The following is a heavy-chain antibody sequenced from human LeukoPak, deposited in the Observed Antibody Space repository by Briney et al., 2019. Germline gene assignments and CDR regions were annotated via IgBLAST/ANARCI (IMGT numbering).Heavy chain of an antibody. J-gene: IGHJ4*02. Sequence: SSETLSLTCAVYGGSFSGYYWSWIRQPPGKGLEWIGEINHSGSTNYNPSLKSRVTISVDTSKNQFSLKLSSVTAADTAVYYCARVGGTSPVDYWGQGTLVTVSS. V-gene: IGHV4-34*01. CDR2: INHSGST. CDR1: GGSFSGYY. CDR3: ARVGGTSPVDY. D-gene: IGHD2-2*01.